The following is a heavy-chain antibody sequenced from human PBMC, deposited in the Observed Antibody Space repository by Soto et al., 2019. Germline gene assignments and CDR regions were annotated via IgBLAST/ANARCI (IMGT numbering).Heavy chain of an antibody. CDR2: IDPSDSYT. D-gene: IGHD3-9*01. CDR1: GYSFTSYW. V-gene: IGHV5-10-1*01. CDR3: ARHNLRSFDWVIA. Sequence: VESLKISCKGSGYSFTSYWISWVLQMPGKGLEWMGRIDPSDSYTNYSPSFQGHVSISADKSISTAYLQWSSLKASDTAMYYCARHNLRSFDWVIAWGQGTLVTVSS. J-gene: IGHJ5*02.